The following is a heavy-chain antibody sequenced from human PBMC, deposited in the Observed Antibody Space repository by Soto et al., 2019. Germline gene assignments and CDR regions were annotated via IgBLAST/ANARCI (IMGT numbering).Heavy chain of an antibody. V-gene: IGHV3-30-3*01. CDR1: GFTFSSYA. D-gene: IGHD2-21*02. J-gene: IGHJ6*02. Sequence: GGSLRLSCAASGFTFSSYAMHWVRQAPGKGLEWVAVISYDGSNKYYADSVKGRFTISRDNSKNTLYLQMNSLRAEDTAVYYCAREEVTALSYGMDVWGQGTTVTVSS. CDR3: AREEVTALSYGMDV. CDR2: ISYDGSNK.